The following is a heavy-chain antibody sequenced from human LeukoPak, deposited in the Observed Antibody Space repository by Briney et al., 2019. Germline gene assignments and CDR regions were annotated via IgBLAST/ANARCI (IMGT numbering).Heavy chain of an antibody. V-gene: IGHV3-30-3*01. Sequence: GGSLRLSCAASGFTFSSYAMHWVRQAPGKGLEWVAVISYDGSNKYYADSVKGRFTISRDNSKNTLYLQMNSLRAEDTAVYYCVRVGSRGTMIVVVITEVYYWGQGTLDTVS. D-gene: IGHD3-22*01. CDR2: ISYDGSNK. J-gene: IGHJ4*02. CDR1: GFTFSSYA. CDR3: VRVGSRGTMIVVVITEVYY.